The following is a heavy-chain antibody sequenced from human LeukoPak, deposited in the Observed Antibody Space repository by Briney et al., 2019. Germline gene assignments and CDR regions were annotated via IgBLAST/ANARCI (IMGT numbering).Heavy chain of an antibody. Sequence: SETLSLTCTVSGGSVTDYYWSWIRQSPGKGLEWIGYIYYTGTSYNPSLKSRVTISADTSKNQFSLKLISVTAADTAVYYCARGRDCSSTSCYMSSWWFDPWGQGTLVTVSS. D-gene: IGHD2-2*02. CDR3: ARGRDCSSTSCYMSSWWFDP. V-gene: IGHV4-59*02. CDR1: GGSVTDYY. CDR2: IYYTGT. J-gene: IGHJ5*02.